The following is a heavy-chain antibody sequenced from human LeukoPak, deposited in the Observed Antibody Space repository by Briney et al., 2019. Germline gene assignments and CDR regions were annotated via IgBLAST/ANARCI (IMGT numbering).Heavy chain of an antibody. V-gene: IGHV3-30*02. CDR3: AKDNRREVLLWFGEVGY. Sequence: GGSLRLSCAASGFTFSSYGMHWVRQAPGKGLEWVAFIRYDGSNKYYADSVKGRFTISRDNSKNTLYLQMNSLRAEDTAVYYCAKDNRREVLLWFGEVGYWGQGTLVTVSS. CDR1: GFTFSSYG. CDR2: IRYDGSNK. D-gene: IGHD3-10*01. J-gene: IGHJ4*02.